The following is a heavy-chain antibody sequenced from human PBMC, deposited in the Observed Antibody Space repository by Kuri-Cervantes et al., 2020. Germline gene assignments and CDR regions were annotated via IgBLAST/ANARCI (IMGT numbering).Heavy chain of an antibody. V-gene: IGHV3-20*04. D-gene: IGHD2-21*02. Sequence: GESLKISCAASGFTFDDYGMNWVRQVPGKGLEWVSGINWNGDTTRYADSVKGRFTISRDNNKNSLYLQMNSLTTEDTALYYCAEGPGVTLYYMDVWGKGTTVTVSS. J-gene: IGHJ6*03. CDR1: GFTFDDYG. CDR2: INWNGDTT. CDR3: AEGPGVTLYYMDV.